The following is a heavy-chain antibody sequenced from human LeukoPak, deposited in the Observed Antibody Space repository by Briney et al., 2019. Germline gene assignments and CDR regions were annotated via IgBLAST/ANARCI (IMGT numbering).Heavy chain of an antibody. CDR2: ISASGGST. D-gene: IGHD3-3*01. Sequence: PGGSLRLSCAASGFTFSSYAMSWVRQAPGKGLEWVSAISASGGSTYYADSVKGRFTISRDNSKNTLYLQMNSLRAEDTAVYYCAKAGALRFLEWFRVWGQGTLVTVSS. J-gene: IGHJ4*02. V-gene: IGHV3-23*01. CDR3: AKAGALRFLEWFRV. CDR1: GFTFSSYA.